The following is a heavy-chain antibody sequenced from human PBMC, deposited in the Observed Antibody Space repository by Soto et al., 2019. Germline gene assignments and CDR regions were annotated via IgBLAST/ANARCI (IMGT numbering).Heavy chain of an antibody. CDR3: ARCSANSCYSYGVDV. V-gene: IGHV3-48*02. CDR2: ISDRGDII. D-gene: IGHD2-15*01. CDR1: GFTFSSCG. Sequence: PGGFLRLSCAASGFTFSSCGMNWVRQAPGKGLEWVSYISDRGDIIYYAGSVKGRFTISRDNAKNSLYLQMNSLRDEDTAVYYCARCSANSCYSYGVDVWGQGTTVTVSS. J-gene: IGHJ6*02.